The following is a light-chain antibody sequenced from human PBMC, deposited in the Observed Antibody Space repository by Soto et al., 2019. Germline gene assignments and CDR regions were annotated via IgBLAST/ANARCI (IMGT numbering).Light chain of an antibody. CDR2: GAS. CDR3: QQYGSSALT. J-gene: IGKJ4*01. Sequence: EIVMTQSPAPLSVSPGERATLSCRASQSVSSNLAWYQQKPGQAPRLLIYGASSRATGIPDRFSGSGSGTDFTLTISRLEPEDFAVYYCQQYGSSALTFGGGTKV. CDR1: QSVSSN. V-gene: IGKV3-20*01.